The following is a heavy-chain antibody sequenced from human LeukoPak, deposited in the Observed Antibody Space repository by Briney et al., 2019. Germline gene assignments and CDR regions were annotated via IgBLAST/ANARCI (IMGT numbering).Heavy chain of an antibody. Sequence: ASVKVSCKVSGYGGTKLSIHWVRRGPGKGLEWMGGFDTEDGETVYAQRFQGRVTMTEDTSTDTAYMELSSLRSEDTAVYYCETQPRFPDGETPDFDNWGQGTLVTVSS. D-gene: IGHD3-10*01. CDR2: FDTEDGET. CDR1: GYGGTKLS. V-gene: IGHV1-24*01. J-gene: IGHJ4*02. CDR3: ETQPRFPDGETPDFDN.